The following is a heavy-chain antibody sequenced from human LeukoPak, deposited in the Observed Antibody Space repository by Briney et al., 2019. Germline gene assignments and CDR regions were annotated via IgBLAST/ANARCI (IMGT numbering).Heavy chain of an antibody. Sequence: GGSLRLSCAASGFTVSGNHMSWVRQAPGRGLQWVSVIYSGGGTYYADSVKGRFTISRDNSKNTLYLQMNSLRAEDTAVYYCGRGDDIRAFDIWGQGTMVTVSS. CDR3: GRGDDIRAFDI. D-gene: IGHD2-8*01. CDR1: GFTVSGNH. J-gene: IGHJ3*02. V-gene: IGHV3-53*01. CDR2: IYSGGGT.